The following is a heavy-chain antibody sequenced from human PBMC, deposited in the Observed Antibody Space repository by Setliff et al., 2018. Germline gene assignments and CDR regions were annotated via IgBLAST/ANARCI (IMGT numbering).Heavy chain of an antibody. J-gene: IGHJ4*02. CDR3: ARDLGHGGDSDY. CDR2: IGHTGSI. Sequence: NPSETLSLTCTVSGYPISSGYIWGWIRQPPGKGLEWVGNIGHTGSINYNPSLKSRLTISRDTSKNQVSLKLNSVTATDTAVYYCARDLGHGGDSDYWGQGIRVTVSS. V-gene: IGHV4-38-2*02. D-gene: IGHD2-21*02. CDR1: GYPISSGYI.